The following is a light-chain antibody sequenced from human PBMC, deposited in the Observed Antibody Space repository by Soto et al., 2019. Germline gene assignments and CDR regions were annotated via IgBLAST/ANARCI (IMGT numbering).Light chain of an antibody. V-gene: IGLV2-8*01. J-gene: IGLJ1*01. Sequence: QSVLTQPPSASGSPGQPVTISCTGTSSDVGGYDYVSWYQQYPGKAPKLLIYEVSKRPSGVPDRFSGSKTGNTASLTVSGLQADDEDDYYCTSSAGDNNYLFGTGTRSPS. CDR3: TSSAGDNNYL. CDR2: EVS. CDR1: SSDVGGYDY.